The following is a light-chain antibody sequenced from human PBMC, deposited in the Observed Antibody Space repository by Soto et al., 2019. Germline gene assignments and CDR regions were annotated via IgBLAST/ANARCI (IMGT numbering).Light chain of an antibody. Sequence: EIVLTQSPGTLSLSPGERATLSCRASQSVSNNLVWYQQNPGQAPRLLIYGASTRATGIPARFSGSGSGTEFTLTISSLQSEDFAVYYCQQYNNWPRTFGQGTKVDIK. CDR2: GAS. CDR3: QQYNNWPRT. J-gene: IGKJ1*01. CDR1: QSVSNN. V-gene: IGKV3-15*01.